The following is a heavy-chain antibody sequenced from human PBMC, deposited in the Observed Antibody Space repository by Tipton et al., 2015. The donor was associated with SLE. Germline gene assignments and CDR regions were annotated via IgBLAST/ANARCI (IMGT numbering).Heavy chain of an antibody. Sequence: TLSLTCTVSGGSISSYYWSWIRQPPGKGLEWIGYIYYSGSTSYNPSLKSRVTISVDTSKNQFSLKLSSVTAADTAVYYCARDGAEYYFDYWGQGTLVTVSS. V-gene: IGHV4-59*01. CDR2: IYYSGST. J-gene: IGHJ4*02. CDR3: ARDGAEYYFDY. CDR1: GGSISSYY. D-gene: IGHD3-16*01.